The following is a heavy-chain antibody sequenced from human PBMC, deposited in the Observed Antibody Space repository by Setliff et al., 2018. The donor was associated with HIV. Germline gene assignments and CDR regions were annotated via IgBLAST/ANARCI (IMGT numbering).Heavy chain of an antibody. CDR3: ARDYSPTFYYYDSSGTFDY. Sequence: SVKVSCKASGGTFSSYAISWVRQAPGQGLEWMGGIIPILTIANYAQKFQGRVTITADESTSTAYMELSSLRSEDTAVYYCARDYSPTFYYYDSSGTFDYGGQGTLVTVSS. D-gene: IGHD3-22*01. V-gene: IGHV1-69*10. J-gene: IGHJ4*02. CDR1: GGTFSSYA. CDR2: IIPILTIA.